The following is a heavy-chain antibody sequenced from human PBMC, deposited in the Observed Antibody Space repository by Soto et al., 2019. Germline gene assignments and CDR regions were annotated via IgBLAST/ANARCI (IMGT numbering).Heavy chain of an antibody. J-gene: IGHJ1*01. D-gene: IGHD5-12*01. CDR3: ASSELATLRDTEYFHH. Sequence: SETLSLTCAVSGGSIRRYYWSWIRQPPGRGLEWIGYAFHTGGTNYNPSLKSRVTISVDSSKSQFALKLTSVTAADTAVYFCASSELATLRDTEYFHHWGQGTLVTVSS. CDR1: GGSIRRYY. CDR2: AFHTGGT. V-gene: IGHV4-59*01.